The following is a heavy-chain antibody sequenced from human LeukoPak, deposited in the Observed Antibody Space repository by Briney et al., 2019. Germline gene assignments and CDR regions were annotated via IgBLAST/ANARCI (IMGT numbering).Heavy chain of an antibody. V-gene: IGHV4-39*07. Sequence: PSETLSLTCTVSGGSISSSSYYWGWLRQPPGKGLEWIGSIYYSGSTYYNPSLKSRVTISVDTSKNQFSLKLSSVTAADTAVYYCASIIAAVTEYFQHWGQGTLVTVSS. CDR1: GGSISSSSYY. CDR3: ASIIAAVTEYFQH. J-gene: IGHJ1*01. CDR2: IYYSGST. D-gene: IGHD6-13*01.